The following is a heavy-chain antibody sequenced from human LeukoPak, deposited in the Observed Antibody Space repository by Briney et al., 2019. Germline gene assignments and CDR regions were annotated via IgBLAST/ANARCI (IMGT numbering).Heavy chain of an antibody. CDR2: ISAYNNNT. CDR1: GYTFSNYG. CDR3: ASNNVALVRGVIKGAFDI. D-gene: IGHD3-10*01. Sequence: GASVKVSCKTSGYTFSNYGVSWVRQAPGQGLEWMGWISAYNNNTNYAQKFQGRLTMTTDTSTSTAYMELRSLRSDDTAVYYCASNNVALVRGVIKGAFDIWGQGTMVTVSS. V-gene: IGHV1-18*01. J-gene: IGHJ3*02.